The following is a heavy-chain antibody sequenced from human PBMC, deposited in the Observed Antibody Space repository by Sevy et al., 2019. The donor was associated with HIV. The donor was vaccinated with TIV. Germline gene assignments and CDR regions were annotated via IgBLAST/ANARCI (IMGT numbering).Heavy chain of an antibody. CDR2: IISFFDMT. J-gene: IGHJ4*02. CDR1: GGTFSRDG. Sequence: ASVKVSCKASGGTFSRDGISWVRQAPGQGLEWMGGIISFFDMTNYAQKFQGRVTITADESTSTVYMELSSLRFEDTAVYYCATTKDYYDSSGYPFDYWGQGTLVTVSS. V-gene: IGHV1-69*13. CDR3: ATTKDYYDSSGYPFDY. D-gene: IGHD3-22*01.